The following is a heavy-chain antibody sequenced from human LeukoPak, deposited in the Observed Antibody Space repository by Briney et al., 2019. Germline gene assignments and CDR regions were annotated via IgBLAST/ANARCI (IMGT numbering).Heavy chain of an antibody. CDR2: ISSDETHV. J-gene: IGHJ4*02. CDR1: AFSFSDYA. D-gene: IGHD3-16*01. Sequence: GGSLRLSCTTSAFSFSDYAMHWVRQTPAKGLEWLAVISSDETHVIYAYSEQGRFTISKDSSKNTLWLQMNTLSAEDSAVYYCARDPIGGSPDYLDYWGQGTLVTVSS. V-gene: IGHV3-30*04. CDR3: ARDPIGGSPDYLDY.